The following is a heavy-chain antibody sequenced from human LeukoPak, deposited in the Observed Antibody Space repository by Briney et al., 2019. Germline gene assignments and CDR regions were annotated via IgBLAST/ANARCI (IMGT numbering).Heavy chain of an antibody. CDR2: IYYSGST. D-gene: IGHD1-1*01. Sequence: SETLSLTCTVSGASITSYYWSWIRQPPGKGLEWLGYIYYSGSTNYNPSLKSRVTISADTSKNQFSLKVRSVTAADTAVYYCARAVQASLQPRFDPWGQGTLVTVSS. CDR1: GASITSYY. V-gene: IGHV4-59*08. J-gene: IGHJ5*02. CDR3: ARAVQASLQPRFDP.